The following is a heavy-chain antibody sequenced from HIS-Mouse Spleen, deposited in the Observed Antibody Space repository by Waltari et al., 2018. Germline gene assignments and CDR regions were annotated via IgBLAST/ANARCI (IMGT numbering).Heavy chain of an antibody. CDR3: ARIAEGYSSGWYAFDY. V-gene: IGHV2-70*15. D-gene: IGHD6-19*01. J-gene: IGHJ4*02. CDR1: GFHPTPLGMC. Sequence: QVTLRESGPPLVKQTQTLPLTGPFLGFHPTPLGMCVSWIRPPPGKALEWLARIDWDDDKYYSTSLKTRLTISKDTSKNQVVLTMTNMDPVDTATYYCARIAEGYSSGWYAFDYWGQGTLVTVSS. CDR2: IDWDDDK.